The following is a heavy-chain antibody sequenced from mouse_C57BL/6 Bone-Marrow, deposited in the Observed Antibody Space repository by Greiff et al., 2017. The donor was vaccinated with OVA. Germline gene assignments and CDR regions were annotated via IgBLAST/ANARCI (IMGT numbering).Heavy chain of an antibody. V-gene: IGHV1-42*01. CDR2: INPSTGGT. J-gene: IGHJ2*01. D-gene: IGHD1-1*01. CDR1: GYSFTGYY. CDR3: AREFGRLLVY. Sequence: EVQLQQSGPELVKPGASVKISCKASGYSFTGYYMNWVKQSPEKSLEWIGEINPSTGGTTYNQKFKAKATLTVDKSSSTAYMQLKSLTSEDSAVYYCAREFGRLLVYWGQGTTLTVSS.